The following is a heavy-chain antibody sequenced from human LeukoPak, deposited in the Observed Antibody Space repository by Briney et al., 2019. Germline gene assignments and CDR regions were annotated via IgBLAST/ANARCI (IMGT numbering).Heavy chain of an antibody. Sequence: SETQSLTCTVSGGSISTSNYYWGWIRQPPGKGLEWIGSIYYSGSTYYNPSLKSRVTISVDTSKNQFSLKLSSVIAADTAVYFCAGHSVAAGTFDYWGQGTLVTVSS. CDR1: GGSISTSNYY. J-gene: IGHJ4*02. D-gene: IGHD6-13*01. V-gene: IGHV4-39*01. CDR2: IYYSGST. CDR3: AGHSVAAGTFDY.